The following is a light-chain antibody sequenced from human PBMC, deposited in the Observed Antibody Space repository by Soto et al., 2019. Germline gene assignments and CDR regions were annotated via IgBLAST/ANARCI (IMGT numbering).Light chain of an antibody. CDR1: QTVRNNY. Sequence: ENVLTQSPGTLSLSPGERATLSCRTSQTVRNNYLAWYQQKPGQAPRLLIYGASSRATGIPDRFSGSGSGTDFTLTISRLEPEDSAVYYCQQYGWSPDTFGLGTKLEIK. J-gene: IGKJ2*01. CDR2: GAS. CDR3: QQYGWSPDT. V-gene: IGKV3-20*01.